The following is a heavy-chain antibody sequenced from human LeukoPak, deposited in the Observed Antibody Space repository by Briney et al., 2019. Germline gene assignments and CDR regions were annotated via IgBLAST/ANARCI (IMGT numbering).Heavy chain of an antibody. CDR1: GGSVSRGGYY. J-gene: IGHJ4*02. CDR2: TSYSGT. V-gene: IGHV4-31*03. CDR3: ATAEWEYFYFDS. D-gene: IGHD1-26*01. Sequence: NPSETLSLTCTVSGGSVSRGGYYWSWIRQHPGKGLEWIGYTSYSGTYYNPSLMSRITISVDRSQNQFSLKMRDVTAADTAVYFRATAEWEYFYFDSWGQGALVAVTS.